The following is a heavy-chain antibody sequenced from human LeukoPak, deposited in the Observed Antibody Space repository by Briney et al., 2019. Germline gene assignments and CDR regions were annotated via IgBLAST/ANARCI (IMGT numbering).Heavy chain of an antibody. V-gene: IGHV5-51*01. CDR2: VYPGDSDT. D-gene: IGHD5-12*01. J-gene: IGHJ4*02. Sequence: GESLKISCQGSGYSFTSYWIGWVRQMPGKGLEWMGIVYPGDSDTKYSPSFHGQVTISADKSISTSFLQWNSLKASDTAMYYCARHDSTLATNYWGQGTLVTVSS. CDR1: GYSFTSYW. CDR3: ARHDSTLATNY.